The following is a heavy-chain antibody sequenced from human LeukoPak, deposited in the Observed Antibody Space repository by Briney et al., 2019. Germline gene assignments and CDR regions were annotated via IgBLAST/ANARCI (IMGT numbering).Heavy chain of an antibody. J-gene: IGHJ4*02. D-gene: IGHD3-22*01. CDR1: GGTFSSYA. V-gene: IGHV1-69*04. CDR2: IIPILGIA. CDR3: ATTYYYDSSGPQQRDY. Sequence: SVKVSCKASGGTFSSYAISWVRQAPGQGREWMGRIIPILGIANYAQKFQGRVTITADKSTSTAYMELSSLRSEDTAVYYCATTYYYDSSGPQQRDYWGQGTLVTVSS.